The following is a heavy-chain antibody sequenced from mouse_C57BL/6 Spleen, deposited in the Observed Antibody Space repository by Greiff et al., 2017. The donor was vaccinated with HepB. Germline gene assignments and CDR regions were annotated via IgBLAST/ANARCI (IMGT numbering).Heavy chain of an antibody. CDR1: GYTFTSYD. CDR2: IYPRDGST. V-gene: IGHV1-85*01. CDR3: ARSGTTVGFAY. D-gene: IGHD1-1*01. J-gene: IGHJ3*01. Sequence: VKLQESGPELVKPGASVKLSCKASGYTFTSYDINWVKQRPGQGLEWIGWIYPRDGSTKYNEKFKGKATLTVDTSSSTAYMELHSLTSEDSAVYFCARSGTTVGFAYWGQGTLVTVSA.